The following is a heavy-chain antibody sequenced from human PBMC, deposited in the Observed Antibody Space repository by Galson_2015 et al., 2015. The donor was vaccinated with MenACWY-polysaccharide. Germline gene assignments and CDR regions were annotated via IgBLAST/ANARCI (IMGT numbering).Heavy chain of an antibody. V-gene: IGHV1-8*01. D-gene: IGHD2-15*01. CDR2: MNPNSGTT. J-gene: IGHJ6*02. CDR1: GYTFTSYD. Sequence: SVKVSCKASGYTFTSYDINWVRQAPGQGLEWMGWMNPNSGTTGYAQGIQGRVTMTRDTSIGTAYMELGSLRSEDTAVYYCARTKRAPVDQMGSAIASGSSDGMDVWGQGTTVAVSS. CDR3: ARTKRAPVDQMGSAIASGSSDGMDV.